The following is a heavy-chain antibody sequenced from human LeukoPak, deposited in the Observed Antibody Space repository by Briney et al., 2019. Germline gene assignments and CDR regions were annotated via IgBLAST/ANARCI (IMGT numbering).Heavy chain of an antibody. CDR2: ISSSSSYI. CDR1: GFTFSSYS. Sequence: PGGSLRLSCAASGFTFSSYSMNWVRQAPGKGLEWVSSISSSSSYIYYADSVKGRFTISRDNAKNSLYLQMNSLRAEDTAVYYCASTLYCSITSCSGPYNWFDPWGQGTPVTVSS. J-gene: IGHJ5*02. CDR3: ASTLYCSITSCSGPYNWFDP. V-gene: IGHV3-21*01. D-gene: IGHD2-2*01.